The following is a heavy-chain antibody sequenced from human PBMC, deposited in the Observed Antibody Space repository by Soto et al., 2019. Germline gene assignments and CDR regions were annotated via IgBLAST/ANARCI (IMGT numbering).Heavy chain of an antibody. CDR1: GYHFTNYW. CDR2: IYPGDSDT. V-gene: IGHV5-51*01. Sequence: ESLKISCKGSGYHFTNYWIGWVRQMPGKGLEWMGNIYPGDSDTRYSPSFQGQVTNSADKSISTAYLQWSSLKASDTAMYYCARQARYSSSWPDWGQGTLVTVSS. CDR3: ARQARYSSSWPD. D-gene: IGHD6-13*01. J-gene: IGHJ4*02.